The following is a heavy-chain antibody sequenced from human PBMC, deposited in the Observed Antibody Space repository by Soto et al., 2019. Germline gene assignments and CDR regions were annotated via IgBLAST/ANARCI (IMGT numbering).Heavy chain of an antibody. V-gene: IGHV4-61*01. CDR3: ARDFAYFDA. J-gene: IGHJ4*02. D-gene: IGHD3-3*01. Sequence: LSLTGTVSSGSFKIGSYSWIWIRQPPGKGLEWIWYVYHTGRTSYNPSLKSRVSISMDTSKNQFSLNLDSVTAADTAVYFCARDFAYFDAWGQGTLVTVSS. CDR1: SGSFKIGSYS. CDR2: VYHTGRT.